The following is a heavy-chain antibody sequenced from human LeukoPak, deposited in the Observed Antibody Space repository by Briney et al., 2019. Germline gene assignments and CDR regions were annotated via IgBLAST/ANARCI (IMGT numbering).Heavy chain of an antibody. CDR1: GFTFSSYA. D-gene: IGHD3-22*01. CDR2: ISYDGSNK. V-gene: IGHV3-30-3*01. Sequence: GGSLRLSCAASGFTFSSYAMHWVRQAPAKGLEWVAVISYDGSNKYYADSVKGRFTISRDNSKNTLYLQMNSLRAEDTAVYYCAKVEGAYYYDSSGYPDYWGQGTLVTVSS. J-gene: IGHJ4*02. CDR3: AKVEGAYYYDSSGYPDY.